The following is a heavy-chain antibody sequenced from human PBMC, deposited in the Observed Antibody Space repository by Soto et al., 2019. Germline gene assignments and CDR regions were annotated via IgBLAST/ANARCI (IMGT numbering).Heavy chain of an antibody. D-gene: IGHD3-10*01. CDR2: IWYDGSNK. J-gene: IGHJ3*02. V-gene: IGHV3-33*01. Sequence: QVQLVESGGGVVQPGRSLRLSCAASGFTFSSYGMHWVRQAPGKGLEWVAVIWYDGSNKYYADSVKGRFTISRDNSKNTLYLQMNSLRAEDTAVYYCARDRTPPRAQGVSRKNDAFDIWGQGTMVTVSS. CDR1: GFTFSSYG. CDR3: ARDRTPPRAQGVSRKNDAFDI.